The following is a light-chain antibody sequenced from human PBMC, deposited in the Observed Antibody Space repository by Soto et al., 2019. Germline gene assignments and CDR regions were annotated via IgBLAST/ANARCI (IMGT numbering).Light chain of an antibody. J-gene: IGLJ1*01. V-gene: IGLV2-14*01. CDR2: DVS. Sequence: QSSLNQPASVFGCPGQSIAISCTGTSSEVGGYNFVSWYQQHPHKAPKLMISDVSNRPSGVSNRFSGSKSGNAASLTISGLQAEDEADYYCSSYTSSSTYVFGTGTKVNVL. CDR1: SSEVGGYNF. CDR3: SSYTSSSTYV.